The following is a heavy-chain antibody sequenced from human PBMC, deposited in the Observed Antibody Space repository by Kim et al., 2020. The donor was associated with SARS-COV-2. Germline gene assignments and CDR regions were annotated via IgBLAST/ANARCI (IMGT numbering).Heavy chain of an antibody. CDR1: GGSFSGYY. V-gene: IGHV4-34*01. CDR2: INHSGST. Sequence: SETLSLTCAVYGGSFSGYYWSWIRQPPGKGLEWIGEINHSGSTNYNPSLKSRVTISVDTSKNQFSLKLSSVTAADTAVYYCARGRFYYDSSGYYHTRGRWFDPWGQGTLVTVSS. J-gene: IGHJ5*02. D-gene: IGHD3-22*01. CDR3: ARGRFYYDSSGYYHTRGRWFDP.